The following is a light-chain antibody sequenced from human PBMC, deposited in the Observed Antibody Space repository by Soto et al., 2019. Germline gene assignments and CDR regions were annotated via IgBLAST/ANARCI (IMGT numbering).Light chain of an antibody. J-gene: IGKJ1*01. V-gene: IGKV3-11*01. CDR3: QQRSNWQT. CDR1: QSVSSY. CDR2: DAS. Sequence: ELVLTQSPATLSLSPGERATLSCRASQSVSSYLAWYQQKPGQAPRLLIYDASNRATGIQARFSGSGSGTYFTLTISSLQPEDFAVYYCQQRSNWQTFGQGTKVDIK.